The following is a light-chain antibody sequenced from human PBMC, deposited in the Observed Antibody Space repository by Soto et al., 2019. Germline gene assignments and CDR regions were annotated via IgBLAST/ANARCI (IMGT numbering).Light chain of an antibody. Sequence: EIVLTQSPGTLSLSPGERATLSCRASQSVSSGYLGWYQQKPGQAPRLLIYGASSRATGIPDRFSGSGSGTDFTLTISRLEPEDFAVYYCQQYGSSPQTFGQGTKVEIK. CDR2: GAS. J-gene: IGKJ1*01. CDR3: QQYGSSPQT. CDR1: QSVSSGY. V-gene: IGKV3-20*01.